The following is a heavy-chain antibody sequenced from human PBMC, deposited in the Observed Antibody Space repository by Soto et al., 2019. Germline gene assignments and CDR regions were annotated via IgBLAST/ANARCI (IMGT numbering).Heavy chain of an antibody. CDR3: ARSWYYDILTGYPLDAFDI. V-gene: IGHV4-30-4*01. CDR2: IYYSGSI. CDR1: GGSISSGDYY. D-gene: IGHD3-9*01. Sequence: QVQLQESGPGLVKPSQTLSLTCTVSGGSISSGDYYWSWIRQPPGKGLEWIGYIYYSGSIYYNPSLKSRVTISVDTSKNQFSLKLSSVTAADTAVYYCARSWYYDILTGYPLDAFDIWGQGTMVTVSS. J-gene: IGHJ3*02.